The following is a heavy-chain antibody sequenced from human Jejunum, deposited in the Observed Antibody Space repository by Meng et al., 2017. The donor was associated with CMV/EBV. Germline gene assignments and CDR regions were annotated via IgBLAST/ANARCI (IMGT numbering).Heavy chain of an antibody. J-gene: IGHJ4*02. V-gene: IGHV3-7*01. D-gene: IGHD4-11*01. CDR3: VRYSNYEGVFDY. CDR2: IKQDGSER. CDR1: GFTCSNYW. Sequence: ASGFTCSNYWMSWVRQAPGKGLEWVANIKQDGSERYYVDSVKGRFTLSRDNAKNSLYLQMNSLRVDDTAVYYCVRYSNYEGVFDYWGQGTLVTVSS.